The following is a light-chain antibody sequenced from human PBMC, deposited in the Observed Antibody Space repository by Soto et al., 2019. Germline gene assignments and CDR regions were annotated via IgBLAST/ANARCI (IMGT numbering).Light chain of an antibody. V-gene: IGLV2-14*01. Sequence: QSALTQPASVSGSPGQSITISCNGTSRDVGGYNYVSWHQQHPGKAPKVIITEVSNRPSGVSNRFSGSKSGNTASLTISGLQAEDEADYYCSSYVNYNTFVIFGGGTQLTVL. J-gene: IGLJ2*01. CDR3: SSYVNYNTFVI. CDR1: SRDVGGYNY. CDR2: EVS.